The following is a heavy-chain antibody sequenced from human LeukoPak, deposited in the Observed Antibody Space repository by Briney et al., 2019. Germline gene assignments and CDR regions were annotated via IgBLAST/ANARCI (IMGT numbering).Heavy chain of an antibody. CDR1: GGSISSSNW. Sequence: PSETLSLTCAVSGGSISSSNWWSWVRQPPGKGLEWIGEINRRGGTNYNPSLKSRLTISIDTSKNQFSLILNSLTAADTAVYFCARGGATLVRRVWTNVFHSYYMDVWGKGTTVTVSS. CDR2: INRRGGT. D-gene: IGHD4/OR15-4a*01. J-gene: IGHJ6*03. V-gene: IGHV4-4*02. CDR3: ARGGATLVRRVWTNVFHSYYMDV.